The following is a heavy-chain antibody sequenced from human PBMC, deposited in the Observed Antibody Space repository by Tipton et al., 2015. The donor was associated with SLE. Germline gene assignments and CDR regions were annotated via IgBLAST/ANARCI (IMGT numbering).Heavy chain of an antibody. D-gene: IGHD4-23*01. V-gene: IGHV4-31*03. CDR2: IFYSGIT. CDR1: GVSINNGYYY. J-gene: IGHJ3*02. Sequence: TLSLTCSVSGVSINNGYYYWSWIRQHPGRGPEWIGSIFYSGITYYNPSLKSRVVISVDTSENEVSLKLTSVTGADTALYYCARGSLVLPTVAGDVDAFDIWGQGTAVIVSS. CDR3: ARGSLVLPTVAGDVDAFDI.